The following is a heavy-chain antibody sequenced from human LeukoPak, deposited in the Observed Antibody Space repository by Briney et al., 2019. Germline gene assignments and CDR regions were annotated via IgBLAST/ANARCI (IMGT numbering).Heavy chain of an antibody. D-gene: IGHD3-9*01. CDR1: GFTFSSYA. J-gene: IGHJ4*02. V-gene: IGHV3-30*04. Sequence: GRSLRLSCAASGFTFSSYAMHWVRQAPGKGLEWVAVISYDGSNKYYADSVKGRFTISRDNSKNTLYLQMNSLRAEDTAVYYCARPHLTGCSLDYWGQGTLVTVSS. CDR2: ISYDGSNK. CDR3: ARPHLTGCSLDY.